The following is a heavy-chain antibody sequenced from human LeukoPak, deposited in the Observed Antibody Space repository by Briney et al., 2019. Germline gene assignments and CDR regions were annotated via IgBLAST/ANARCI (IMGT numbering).Heavy chain of an antibody. Sequence: GGSLRLSCAASGFTFSSYWMSWVRQAPGKGLEWVANIKQDGSESYYVDSVKGRFTISRDNAKNSLYLQMNSLRAEDTAVYYCARGSAPGDGWYEFDYWGHGTLVSVSS. D-gene: IGHD6-19*01. J-gene: IGHJ4*01. CDR2: IKQDGSES. CDR1: GFTFSSYW. CDR3: ARGSAPGDGWYEFDY. V-gene: IGHV3-7*03.